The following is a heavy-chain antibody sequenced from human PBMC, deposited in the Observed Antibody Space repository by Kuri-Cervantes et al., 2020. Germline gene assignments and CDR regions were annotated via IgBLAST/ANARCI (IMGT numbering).Heavy chain of an antibody. Sequence: GSLRLSCTVSGGSISSYYWSWIRQPPGKGLEWIGYIYYSGSTNYNPSLKSRVTISVDTSKNQFSLKLSSVTAADTAVYYCARHVGTPHYYYGSGSFDYYFDYWGQGTLVTVSS. J-gene: IGHJ4*02. D-gene: IGHD3-10*01. CDR1: GGSISSYY. CDR2: IYYSGST. V-gene: IGHV4-59*08. CDR3: ARHVGTPHYYYGSGSFDYYFDY.